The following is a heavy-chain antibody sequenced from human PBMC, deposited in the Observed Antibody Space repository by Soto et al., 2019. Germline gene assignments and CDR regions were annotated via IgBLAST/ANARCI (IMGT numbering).Heavy chain of an antibody. J-gene: IGHJ4*02. CDR3: AREMRYCSSTSCPFDY. D-gene: IGHD2-2*01. Sequence: GGSLRLSCAASGFTFSSSCMPWVRQAPGKGLEYVSAISSNGGSTYYANSVKGRFTISRDNSKNTLYLQMGSLRAEDMAVYYCAREMRYCSSTSCPFDYWGQGTLVTVSS. V-gene: IGHV3-64*01. CDR1: GFTFSSSC. CDR2: ISSNGGST.